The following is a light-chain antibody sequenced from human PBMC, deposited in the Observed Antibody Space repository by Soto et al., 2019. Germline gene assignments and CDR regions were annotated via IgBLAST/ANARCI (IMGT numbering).Light chain of an antibody. V-gene: IGLV1-47*01. CDR1: NSNIESNY. Sequence: QSVLTQPPSASGTPGQGVTISCSGRNSNIESNYVYWYQHLPGTAPKLLIYRNTLRPSGVPDRFSASKSGTSASLAISGLRSADEGDYYCAAWDDILSGHVFGTGTKLTVL. J-gene: IGLJ1*01. CDR3: AAWDDILSGHV. CDR2: RNT.